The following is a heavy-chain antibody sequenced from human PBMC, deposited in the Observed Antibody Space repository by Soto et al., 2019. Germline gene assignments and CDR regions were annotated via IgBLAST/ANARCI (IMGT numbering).Heavy chain of an antibody. Sequence: ASVKVSCKASGYTFTSYDINWVRQATGQGLEWMGWMNPNSGNTGYAQKFQGRVTMTRNTSISTAYMELSSLRSEDTAVYYCARDPAWGIAVAGNDYYYYYGMDVWGQGTTVTVSS. V-gene: IGHV1-8*01. CDR1: GYTFTSYD. D-gene: IGHD6-19*01. CDR2: MNPNSGNT. CDR3: ARDPAWGIAVAGNDYYYYYGMDV. J-gene: IGHJ6*02.